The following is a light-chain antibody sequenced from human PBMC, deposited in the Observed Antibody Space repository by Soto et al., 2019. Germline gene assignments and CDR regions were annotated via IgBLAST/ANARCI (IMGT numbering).Light chain of an antibody. CDR2: EGN. CDR1: NSDIGNTHY. Sequence: QSALTQPASVSASPGQSITVSCIGTNSDIGNTHYVSWYQQHPGEAPKLIIYEGNWRPSGISDRFSGSKSGNTASLTISGLQPGDEADYHCSSLTASGTRVFGGGTKLTVL. CDR3: SSLTASGTRV. V-gene: IGLV2-14*03. J-gene: IGLJ2*01.